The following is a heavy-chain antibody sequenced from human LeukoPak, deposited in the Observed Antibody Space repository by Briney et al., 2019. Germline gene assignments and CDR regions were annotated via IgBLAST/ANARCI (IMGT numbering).Heavy chain of an antibody. Sequence: SQTLSLTSTVSGGSISSGDYYWSWIRQPPGKGLEWIGYIYYSGSTYYNPSLKSRVTISVDTSKNQFSLKLSSVTAADTAVYYCAREGRDGYNSEFDYWGPGTLVTVSS. J-gene: IGHJ4*02. CDR1: GGSISSGDYY. CDR2: IYYSGST. D-gene: IGHD5-24*01. CDR3: AREGRDGYNSEFDY. V-gene: IGHV4-30-4*08.